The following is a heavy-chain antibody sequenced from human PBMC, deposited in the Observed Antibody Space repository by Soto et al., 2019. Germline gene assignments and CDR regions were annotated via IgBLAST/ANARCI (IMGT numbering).Heavy chain of an antibody. D-gene: IGHD2-21*02. J-gene: IGHJ4*02. CDR2: IWYDGSNK. CDR1: GFTFSSYG. Sequence: ESGGGVVQPGRSLRLSCAASGFTFSSYGMHWVRQAPGKGLEWVAVIWYDGSNKYYADSVKGRFTISRDNSKNTLYLQMNSLRAEDTAVYYCARDKGGDSALDYWGQGTLVTVSS. V-gene: IGHV3-33*01. CDR3: ARDKGGDSALDY.